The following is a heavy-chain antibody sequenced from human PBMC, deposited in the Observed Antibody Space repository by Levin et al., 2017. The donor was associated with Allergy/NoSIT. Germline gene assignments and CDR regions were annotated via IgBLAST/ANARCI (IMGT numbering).Heavy chain of an antibody. V-gene: IGHV4-61*02. CDR1: GGSISSGSYY. J-gene: IGHJ4*02. Sequence: SETLSLTCTVSGGSISSGSYYWSWIRQPAGKGLEWIGRIYTSGSTNYSPSLKSRVTISVDTSKNQFSLRLSSVTAADTAIYYCARLSFGDYSYYFDYWGQGALVTVSS. D-gene: IGHD4-17*01. CDR2: IYTSGST. CDR3: ARLSFGDYSYYFDY.